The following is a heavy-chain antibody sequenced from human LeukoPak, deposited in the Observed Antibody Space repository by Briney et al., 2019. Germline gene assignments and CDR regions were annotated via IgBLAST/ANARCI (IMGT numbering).Heavy chain of an antibody. V-gene: IGHV3-23*01. J-gene: IGHJ4*02. CDR1: GFTFSSSA. Sequence: GGSLRLSCAASGFTFSSSAMSWVRQAPGKGLEWVSGISGGGSTYYAESVKGRFTISRDKSKNTLFLQMNSLGAEDTAVYYCAKGLYYFDYWGQGTLVTVSS. CDR2: ISGGGST. CDR3: AKGLYYFDY.